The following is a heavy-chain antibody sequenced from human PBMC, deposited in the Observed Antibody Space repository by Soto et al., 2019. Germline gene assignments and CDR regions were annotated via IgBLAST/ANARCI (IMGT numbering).Heavy chain of an antibody. CDR1: EFTFSSYA. J-gene: IGHJ6*02. Sequence: QLVESGGGGVQPGRSLRLSCAASEFTFSSYAMHWVRQAPGRGLEWVALISFDGKNEYYADSVKGRFTIARDNSRNMVYLEMNGLRSADAATYFCARPIPRWSYHYGMDVWGHGTTVTVS. CDR3: ARPIPRWSYHYGMDV. V-gene: IGHV3-30*04. D-gene: IGHD2-15*01. CDR2: ISFDGKNE.